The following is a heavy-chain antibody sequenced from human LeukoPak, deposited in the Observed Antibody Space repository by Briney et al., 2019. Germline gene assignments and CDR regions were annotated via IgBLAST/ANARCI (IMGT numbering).Heavy chain of an antibody. V-gene: IGHV4-59*08. CDR3: ARTADGDHSTPYYYYAMDV. D-gene: IGHD4-17*01. CDR1: GGSISSYY. Sequence: SETLSLTCTVSGGSISSYYWSWIRQPAGKGLEWIGYIYDSGSTNYNPSLKSRVTISVDTSKNQFSLKLSSVTAADTAVYYCARTADGDHSTPYYYYAMDVWGQGTTVTVSS. CDR2: IYDSGST. J-gene: IGHJ6*02.